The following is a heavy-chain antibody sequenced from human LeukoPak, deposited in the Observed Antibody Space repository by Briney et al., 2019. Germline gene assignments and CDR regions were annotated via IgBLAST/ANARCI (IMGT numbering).Heavy chain of an antibody. CDR2: MNPKSGNT. J-gene: IGHJ3*02. V-gene: IGHV1-8*01. CDR3: ARACSGGSCYPIRDAFDI. CDR1: GYTFTSYD. Sequence: GGSVKVSCKASGYTFTSYDIKWVRQAPGQGLERMGWMNPKSGNTAYAQKFQGRVTMTRNTSISTAYMELSSLRSEDTAVYYCARACSGGSCYPIRDAFDIWGQGTMVTVSS. D-gene: IGHD2-15*01.